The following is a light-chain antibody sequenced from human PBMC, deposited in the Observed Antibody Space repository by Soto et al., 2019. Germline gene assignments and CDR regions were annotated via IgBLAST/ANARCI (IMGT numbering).Light chain of an antibody. CDR1: QSVSSQ. Sequence: PQCSASISXXLRGXACLXGRASQSVSSQLAWYQQKLGQTPRLLIYDVSNRATGISARFSRSGSGTDFTLTIGRLGPADFAVYFCQQRYESPWTVSQGNKVDI. CDR3: QQRYESPWT. CDR2: DVS. J-gene: IGKJ1*01. V-gene: IGKV3-11*01.